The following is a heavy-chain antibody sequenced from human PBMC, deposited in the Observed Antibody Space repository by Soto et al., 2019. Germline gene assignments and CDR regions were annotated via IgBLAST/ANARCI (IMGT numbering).Heavy chain of an antibody. CDR2: INSDGSST. Sequence: PGGSLRLSCAASGFTFSNYWMHWVRQAPGKGLVWVSRINSDGSSTSYADSVKGRFTISRDNAKNTLYLQMNSLRAEDTAVYYCTRVANDYGDYGWGQGTLVTVSS. V-gene: IGHV3-74*01. J-gene: IGHJ4*02. D-gene: IGHD4-17*01. CDR3: TRVANDYGDYG. CDR1: GFTFSNYW.